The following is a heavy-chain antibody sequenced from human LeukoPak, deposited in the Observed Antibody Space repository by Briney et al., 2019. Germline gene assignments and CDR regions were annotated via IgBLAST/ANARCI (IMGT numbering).Heavy chain of an antibody. J-gene: IGHJ3*02. D-gene: IGHD3-10*01. CDR2: ISSSSSYI. CDR1: GFTFSSYS. Sequence: GGSLRLSCAASGFTFSSYSMNWVRQAPGRGLEWVSSISSSSSYIYYADSVKGRFTISRDNAKNSLYLQMNSLRAEDTAVYYCARDGSGTVDAFDIWGQGTMVTVSS. CDR3: ARDGSGTVDAFDI. V-gene: IGHV3-21*01.